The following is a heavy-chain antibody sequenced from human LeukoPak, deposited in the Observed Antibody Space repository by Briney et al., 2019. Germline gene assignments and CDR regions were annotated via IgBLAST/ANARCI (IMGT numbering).Heavy chain of an antibody. D-gene: IGHD3-10*01. CDR1: GFTVSSNY. V-gene: IGHV3-53*01. Sequence: GGSLRLSCAASGFTVSSNYMSWVRQAPGKGLEWVSVIYSGGSTYYADSVKGRFTISRDNSKNTLYLQMNSLRAEDTAVYYCARDFGRYYGSGSYFRYFDYWGQGTLVTVSS. CDR2: IYSGGST. J-gene: IGHJ4*02. CDR3: ARDFGRYYGSGSYFRYFDY.